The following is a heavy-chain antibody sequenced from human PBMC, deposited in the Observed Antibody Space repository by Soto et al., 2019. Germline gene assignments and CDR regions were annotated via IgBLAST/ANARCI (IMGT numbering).Heavy chain of an antibody. V-gene: IGHV3-23*01. CDR3: AKDLTRRVVTVMDV. CDR2: ISGSGGST. D-gene: IGHD5-18*01. J-gene: IGHJ6*02. CDR1: GFTFSSYA. Sequence: PGGSLRLSCAASGFTFSSYAMSWVRQAPGKGLGLVSAISGSGGSTYYADSVKGRFTISRDNSNNTLYLQMNSLRAEDTAVYYCAKDLTRRVVTVMDVWGQGTTVTVSS.